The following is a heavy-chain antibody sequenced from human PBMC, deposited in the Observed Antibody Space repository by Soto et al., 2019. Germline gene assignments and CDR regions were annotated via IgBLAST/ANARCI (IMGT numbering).Heavy chain of an antibody. J-gene: IGHJ6*02. CDR2: ISYDGSNK. CDR3: ARDGSPYFYGMDV. CDR1: GFTFSRYA. V-gene: IGHV3-30-3*01. Sequence: GGSLRLSCAASGFTFSRYAMHWVRQAPGKGLEWVTFISYDGSNKYYTDSVKGRFTISRDNSKNTLYLQMNSLRAEDTAVYYCARDGSPYFYGMDVWGQGTTVTVSS.